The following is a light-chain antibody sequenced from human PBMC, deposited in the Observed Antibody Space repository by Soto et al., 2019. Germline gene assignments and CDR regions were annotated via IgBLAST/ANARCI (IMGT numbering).Light chain of an antibody. J-gene: IGKJ4*02. CDR1: QSISNS. CDR3: QQRNSWAAST. CDR2: DSS. Sequence: DIVLTQSPATLSLSPGERATLSCRASQSISNSLAWYQEKPGQAPRLLIYDSSNRATGMPARFSGSWTGTDCTLTNSSLEPEDFAVYYCQQRNSWAASTFGGGPMVE. V-gene: IGKV3-11*01.